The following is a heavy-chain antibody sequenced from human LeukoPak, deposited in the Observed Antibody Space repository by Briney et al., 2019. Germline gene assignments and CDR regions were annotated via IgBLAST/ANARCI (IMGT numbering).Heavy chain of an antibody. Sequence: GGSLRLSCVASGFTFSDYWMSWVRQAPGKGLEWVANIKSDESERFFLDSVKGRFTISRDNAKNSVYLQMSSLRAEDTAVYHCAREPKEMATITIDYWGQGTLVTVSS. CDR3: AREPKEMATITIDY. J-gene: IGHJ4*02. CDR2: IKSDESER. CDR1: GFTFSDYW. V-gene: IGHV3-7*01. D-gene: IGHD5-24*01.